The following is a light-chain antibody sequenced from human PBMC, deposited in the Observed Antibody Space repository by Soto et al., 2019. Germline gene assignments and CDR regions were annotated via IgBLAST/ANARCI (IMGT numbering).Light chain of an antibody. CDR2: AAS. Sequence: DIQMTQSPSSLSASVGDRVTITCRASQSISNYLNWYQQKPVKAPKLLIDAASSSQSEVPSRFSGSGSGTAFTLTISSLQPEDIAPYYCQQSYITPFTFGPGTKVEIK. CDR3: QQSYITPFT. V-gene: IGKV1-39*01. CDR1: QSISNY. J-gene: IGKJ3*01.